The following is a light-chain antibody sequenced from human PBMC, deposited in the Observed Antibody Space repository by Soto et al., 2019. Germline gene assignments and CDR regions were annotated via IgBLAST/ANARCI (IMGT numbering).Light chain of an antibody. J-gene: IGLJ1*01. V-gene: IGLV1-40*01. CDR1: SSNIGAGFD. CDR3: CSYADTYTYL. CDR2: AST. Sequence: QSVLTQPPSVSGAPGQRVTISCSGNSSNIGAGFDVHWYQQLPGAAPKLLIYASTNRPSGVPDRFSGSKSDTSASLAITGLQPEDEADYYCCSYADTYTYLFGPGTKLTVL.